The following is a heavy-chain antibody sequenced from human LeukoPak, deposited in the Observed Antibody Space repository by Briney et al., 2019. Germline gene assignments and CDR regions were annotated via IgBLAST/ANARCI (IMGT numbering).Heavy chain of an antibody. CDR2: IIPIFGTA. Sequence: SVKVSCKASGGTLSSYAISWVRQAPGQGLEWMGGIIPIFGTANYAQKFQGRVTITADESTSTDYMELSSLRSEDTAVYYCARPYCSSTSCYGAGDYYYYYMDVWGKGTTVAVSS. CDR3: ARPYCSSTSCYGAGDYYYYYMDV. D-gene: IGHD2-2*01. V-gene: IGHV1-69*13. CDR1: GGTLSSYA. J-gene: IGHJ6*03.